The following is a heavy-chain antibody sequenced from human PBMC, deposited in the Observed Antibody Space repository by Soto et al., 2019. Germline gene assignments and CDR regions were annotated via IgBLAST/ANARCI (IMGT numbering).Heavy chain of an antibody. J-gene: IGHJ6*02. CDR3: AKDMRYCTNGVCYYYYGLDV. D-gene: IGHD2-8*01. CDR2: ISGSGGST. Sequence: EVQLLESGGGLVQPGGSLRLSCAASGFTFSSYAMSWVRQAPGKGLEWVSAISGSGGSTYYADSVKGRFTISRDNSKNTLYLQMNSLRAEDTAVYYCAKDMRYCTNGVCYYYYGLDVWGQGTTVTVSS. CDR1: GFTFSSYA. V-gene: IGHV3-23*01.